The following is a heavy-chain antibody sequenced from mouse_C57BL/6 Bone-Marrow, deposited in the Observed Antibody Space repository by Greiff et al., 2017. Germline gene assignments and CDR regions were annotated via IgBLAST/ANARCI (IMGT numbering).Heavy chain of an antibody. CDR3: ASLYYDYDVEAY. CDR2: IYPRSGNT. D-gene: IGHD2-4*01. Sequence: QVQLKQSGAELARPGASVKLSCKASGYTFTSYGISWVKQRTGQGLEWIGEIYPRSGNTYYNEKFKGKATLTADKSSSTAYMELRSLTSEDSAVYVCASLYYDYDVEAYWGQGTLVTVSA. V-gene: IGHV1-81*01. J-gene: IGHJ3*01. CDR1: GYTFTSYG.